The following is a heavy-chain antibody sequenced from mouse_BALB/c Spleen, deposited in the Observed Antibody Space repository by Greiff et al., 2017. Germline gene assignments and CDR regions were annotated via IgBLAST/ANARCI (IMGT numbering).Heavy chain of an antibody. D-gene: IGHD1-2*01. Sequence: EVKLLESGPSLVKPSQTLSLTCSVTGDSITSGYWNWIRKFPGNKLEYMGYISYSGSTYYNPSLKSRISITRDTSKNQYYLQLNSVTTEDTATYYCARILIHYYGGDYFDYWGQGTTLTVSS. V-gene: IGHV3-8*02. CDR1: GDSITSGY. CDR3: ARILIHYYGGDYFDY. CDR2: ISYSGST. J-gene: IGHJ2*01.